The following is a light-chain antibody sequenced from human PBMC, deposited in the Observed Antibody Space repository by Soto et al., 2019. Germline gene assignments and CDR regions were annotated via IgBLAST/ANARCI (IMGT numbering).Light chain of an antibody. CDR1: SSDVGGYNY. Sequence: QSVLTQPPSASGSPGQSVTISCTGTSSDVGGYNYVSWYQQHPGKAPKLMIYEVSKRPSGVPDRFSGSKSGNTASLTVSGLQSEDEADYYCTSYAGDTSLGVLGVGTKLTVL. J-gene: IGLJ3*02. V-gene: IGLV2-8*01. CDR2: EVS. CDR3: TSYAGDTSLGV.